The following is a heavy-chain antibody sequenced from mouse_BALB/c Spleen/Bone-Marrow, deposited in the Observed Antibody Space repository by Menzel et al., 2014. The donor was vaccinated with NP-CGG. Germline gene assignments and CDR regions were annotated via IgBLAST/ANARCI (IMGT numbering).Heavy chain of an antibody. Sequence: QVQLQQSGAELVRPGSSVKISCKASGYAFSNYGMNWVKQRPGQGLEWIGQIYPGDGETNYNGEFEGRVTLTADKSSSTAHTQVSSLTSEDSAVYFCASVYDYGRGYAMDYWGQGTSVTVSS. CDR3: ASVYDYGRGYAMDY. V-gene: IGHV1-80*01. CDR2: IYPGDGET. CDR1: GYAFSNYG. J-gene: IGHJ4*01. D-gene: IGHD2-4*01.